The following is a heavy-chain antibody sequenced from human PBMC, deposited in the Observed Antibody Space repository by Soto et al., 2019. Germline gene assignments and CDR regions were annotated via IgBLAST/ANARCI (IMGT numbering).Heavy chain of an antibody. V-gene: IGHV4-39*01. CDR1: GGSISGSPNY. Sequence: SETLSLTCIVSGGSISGSPNYWGWIRQPPGKGLEWIANIYYSGHSYYNPSLKSRATISVDTSRNQFSLKLISVTAADTAVYFCASRKDGYNLVLDYWGQRTLVTVSS. J-gene: IGHJ4*02. CDR3: ASRKDGYNLVLDY. D-gene: IGHD2-21*01. CDR2: IYYSGHS.